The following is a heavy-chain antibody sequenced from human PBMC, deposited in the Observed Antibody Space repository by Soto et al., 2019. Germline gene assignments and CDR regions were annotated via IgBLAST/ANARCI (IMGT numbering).Heavy chain of an antibody. CDR3: ARLVVVPHCSGGSCYSYYYGIDV. J-gene: IGHJ6*02. V-gene: IGHV4-59*01. Sequence: QVQLQESGPGLVKPSETLSLTCTVSGGSISSYYWSWIRQPPGRGLGGIGYIYYSGSTNYNPSLKSRVTISVDTSKNQFSLKLSSVTAADTAVYYCARLVVVPHCSGGSCYSYYYGIDVWGQGTTVTVSS. D-gene: IGHD2-15*01. CDR2: IYYSGST. CDR1: GGSISSYY.